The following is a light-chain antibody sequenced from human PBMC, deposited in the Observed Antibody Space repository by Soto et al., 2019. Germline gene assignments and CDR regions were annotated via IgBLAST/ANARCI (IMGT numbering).Light chain of an antibody. J-gene: IGLJ2*01. Sequence: QSVLTQPPSVSAAPGQKVTISCSGSSSNIGNNYVSWYQQLPGTAPKLLIYDNNKRPSRIPDRFSGSKSGTSATLGITGLQTGDEADYYCGTWDSSLSAEVFGGGTKLTVL. CDR1: SSNIGNNY. CDR3: GTWDSSLSAEV. V-gene: IGLV1-51*01. CDR2: DNN.